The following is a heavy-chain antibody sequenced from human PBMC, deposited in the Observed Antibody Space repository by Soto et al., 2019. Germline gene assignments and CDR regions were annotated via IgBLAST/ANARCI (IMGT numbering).Heavy chain of an antibody. J-gene: IGHJ6*02. Sequence: QVQLVESGGGVVQPGRSLRLSCAASGFTFSSYGMHWVRQAPGKGLEWLAVIWYDGSNKYYADSVKGRFNISRDNSKTTLYLQMNSLRAVDTAVYYCARETQSPYYYYGMDVWGQGTTVTVSS. V-gene: IGHV3-33*01. CDR2: IWYDGSNK. CDR3: ARETQSPYYYYGMDV. CDR1: GFTFSSYG.